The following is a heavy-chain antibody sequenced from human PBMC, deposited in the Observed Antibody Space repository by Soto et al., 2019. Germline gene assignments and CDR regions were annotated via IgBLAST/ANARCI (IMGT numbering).Heavy chain of an antibody. CDR3: AREGKEIVATIRPYYFDY. CDR2: IWYDGSNK. V-gene: IGHV3-33*01. D-gene: IGHD5-12*01. CDR1: GFTFSSYG. Sequence: QVQLVESGGGVVQPGRSLRLSCAASGFTFSSYGMHWVRQAPGKGLEWVAVIWYDGSNKYYADSVKGRFTISRDNSKNTLYLQMNSLRAEDTAVYYCAREGKEIVATIRPYYFDYWGQGTLVTVSS. J-gene: IGHJ4*02.